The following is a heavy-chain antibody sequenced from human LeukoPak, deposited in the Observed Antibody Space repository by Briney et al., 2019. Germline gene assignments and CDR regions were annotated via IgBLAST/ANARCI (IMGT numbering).Heavy chain of an antibody. J-gene: IGHJ4*02. CDR2: IYTSGST. CDR1: GGSISSYY. CDR3: ARGISTGWRDRGYYFDY. Sequence: PSETLSLTCTVSGGSISSYYWSWIRQPAGKGLKWIGRIYTSGSTNYNPSLKSRVTMSVDTSKNQFSLKLSSVTAADTAVYYCARGISTGWRDRGYYFDYWGQGTLVTVSS. V-gene: IGHV4-4*07. D-gene: IGHD6-19*01.